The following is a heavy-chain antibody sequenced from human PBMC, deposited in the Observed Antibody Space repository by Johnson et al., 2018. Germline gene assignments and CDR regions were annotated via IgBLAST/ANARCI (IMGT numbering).Heavy chain of an antibody. CDR1: GFTFSSYG. D-gene: IGHD2/OR15-2a*01. CDR3: GTHFPYFDN. CDR2: ISYDGSNK. J-gene: IGHJ4*02. V-gene: IGHV3-30*03. Sequence: VQSGRSLRLSCAASGFTFSSYGMHWVRQAPGKGLEWVAVISYDGSNKYYADSVKGRFTISRDNSKNTLYLQMNSLSVEDTAVYYGGTHFPYFDNWGQGTLVTVSS.